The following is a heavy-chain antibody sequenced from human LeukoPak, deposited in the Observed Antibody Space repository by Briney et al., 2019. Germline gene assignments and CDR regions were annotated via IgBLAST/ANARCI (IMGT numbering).Heavy chain of an antibody. CDR1: GGTFSSYA. Sequence: SVKVSCKASGGTFSSYAISWVRQAPGQGLEWMGRIIPIFGTANYAQKFQGRVTIITDESTSTAYMELSSLRSEDTAVYYCARTYCSSTSCLDYAIDYWGQGTLVTVSS. J-gene: IGHJ4*02. V-gene: IGHV1-69*05. CDR2: IIPIFGTA. CDR3: ARTYCSSTSCLDYAIDY. D-gene: IGHD2-2*01.